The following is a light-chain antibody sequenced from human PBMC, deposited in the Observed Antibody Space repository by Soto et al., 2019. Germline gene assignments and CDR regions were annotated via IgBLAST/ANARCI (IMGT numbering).Light chain of an antibody. CDR2: EVN. CDR1: SGSIASNY. Sequence: NFMLTQPHSVSESPGKTVTISCTRSSGSIASNYVQWYQQRPGSAPTTVIYEVNQRISAVPDRFSGSKSGTSASLAITGLQAEDEADYYCQSYDSSLSGSRRVFGGGTQLTVL. V-gene: IGLV6-57*04. J-gene: IGLJ3*02. CDR3: QSYDSSLSGSRRV.